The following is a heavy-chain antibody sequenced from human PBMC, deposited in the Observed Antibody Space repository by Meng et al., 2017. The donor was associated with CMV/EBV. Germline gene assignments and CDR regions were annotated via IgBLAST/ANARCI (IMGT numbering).Heavy chain of an antibody. J-gene: IGHJ4*02. CDR1: GGSLSGYY. CDR3: ARQYSSSYYSDY. Sequence: GSLRLSCGIYGGSLSGYYWSWIRQTPGKGLEWIGEIRHSGDITNYNPSLKSRVTISIDTSKKQFSLKLSAVTAADTAVYYCARQYSSSYYSDYWGQGTLVTSPQ. V-gene: IGHV4-34*01. D-gene: IGHD6-6*01. CDR2: IRHSGDIT.